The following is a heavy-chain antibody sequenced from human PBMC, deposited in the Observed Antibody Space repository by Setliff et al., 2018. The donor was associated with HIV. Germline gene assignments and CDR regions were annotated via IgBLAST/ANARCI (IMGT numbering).Heavy chain of an antibody. Sequence: GGSLRLSCAGSGFSITDYFMYWIRQAPGKGLECVSYISTSGNSIYYADSVKGRFTISRDNAKNSLYLQMNSLGAEDTAVYYCARGLDFWGQGTPVTVSS. CDR2: ISTSGNSI. CDR1: GFSITDYF. V-gene: IGHV3-11*01. CDR3: ARGLDF. J-gene: IGHJ4*02.